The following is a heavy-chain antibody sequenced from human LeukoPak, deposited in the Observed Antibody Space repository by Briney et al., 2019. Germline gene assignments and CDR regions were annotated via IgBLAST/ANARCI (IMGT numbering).Heavy chain of an antibody. CDR1: GGTFSSYA. V-gene: IGHV1-69*04. CDR3: EWLAKGRFDY. Sequence: GASVKVSCKASGGTFSSYAISWVRQAPGQGLEWMGRIIPIFGIANYAQKFQGRVTITADKSTSTAYMELSSLRSEDTAVYYCEWLAKGRFDYWGQGTLVTVSS. J-gene: IGHJ4*02. D-gene: IGHD6-19*01. CDR2: IIPIFGIA.